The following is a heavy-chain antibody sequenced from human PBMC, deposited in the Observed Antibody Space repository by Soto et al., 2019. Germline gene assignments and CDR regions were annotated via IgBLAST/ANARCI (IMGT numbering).Heavy chain of an antibody. V-gene: IGHV4-61*01. CDR3: ARSLKVLSGCFDP. CDR1: GGSVGSVSYY. CDR2: VYYSGST. D-gene: IGHD6-25*01. J-gene: IGHJ5*02. Sequence: QVQLQESGPGLAKPSETLSLTCTVSGGSVGSVSYYWSWLRQPPGKGPEWIGYVYYSGSTKYNPSLVSRVTISIDTSKNQFSLRLSSVTAADTAIYYCARSLKVLSGCFDPWGQGTLVTVSS.